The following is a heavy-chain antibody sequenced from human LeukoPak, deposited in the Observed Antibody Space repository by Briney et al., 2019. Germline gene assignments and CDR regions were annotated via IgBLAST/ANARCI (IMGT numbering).Heavy chain of an antibody. Sequence: ASVKVSCKASGYIFTTYAMNWVRQPPGQGLEWMGWINTHTGNPTYAQGFTGRFVFSLDTSVSTAYLQISSLKAEDTAVYYCASSSRDSGSYKWGQGTLVTVSS. V-gene: IGHV7-4-1*02. CDR1: GYIFTTYA. D-gene: IGHD1-26*01. CDR3: ASSSRDSGSYK. CDR2: INTHTGNP. J-gene: IGHJ4*02.